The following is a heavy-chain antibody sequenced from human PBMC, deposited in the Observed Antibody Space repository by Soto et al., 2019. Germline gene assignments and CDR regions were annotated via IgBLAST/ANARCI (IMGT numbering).Heavy chain of an antibody. Sequence: SETLSLTCSVSGSSMTTYYWHWIRQAPGKGLEWIGFIYNSGRGSTGSNPSLTSRVTFSIETSKNQFSLKLDSVTAADTAVYYCARPSYLAARHWFDPWGQGTLVTVSS. D-gene: IGHD6-6*01. J-gene: IGHJ5*02. CDR1: GSSMTTYY. V-gene: IGHV4-59*01. CDR2: IYNSGRGST. CDR3: ARPSYLAARHWFDP.